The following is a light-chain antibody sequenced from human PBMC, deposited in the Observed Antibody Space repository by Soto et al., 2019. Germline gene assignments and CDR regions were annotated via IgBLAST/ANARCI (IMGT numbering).Light chain of an antibody. CDR2: DAS. CDR3: LQHNSYPPT. Sequence: DIHLTQSPSSLSASVGDKVTITCRASQSIRSYLNWVQQKPGKAPKLLIYDASSLQSGVPSRFSGGGSGTEFTLTISNLQPEDFATYYCLQHNSYPPTFGQGTKVAIK. J-gene: IGKJ1*01. V-gene: IGKV1-17*02. CDR1: QSIRSY.